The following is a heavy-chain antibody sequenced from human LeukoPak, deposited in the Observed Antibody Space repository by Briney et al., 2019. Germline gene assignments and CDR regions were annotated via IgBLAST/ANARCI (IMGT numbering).Heavy chain of an antibody. D-gene: IGHD5-12*01. CDR1: GYSISSGYY. CDR3: ARDQYSGYDSDAFDI. J-gene: IGHJ3*02. V-gene: IGHV4-31*03. Sequence: PSETLSLTCTVSGYSISSGYYWSWIRQHPGKGLEWIGYIYYSGSTYYNPSLKSRVTISVDTSKNQFSLKLSSVTAADTAVYYCARDQYSGYDSDAFDIWGQGTMVTVSS. CDR2: IYYSGST.